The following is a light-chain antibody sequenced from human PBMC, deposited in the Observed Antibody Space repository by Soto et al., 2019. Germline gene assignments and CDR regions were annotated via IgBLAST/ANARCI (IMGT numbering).Light chain of an antibody. CDR1: TSDIGAYNY. V-gene: IGLV2-8*01. CDR3: AAWDATVSGWV. Sequence: QSALTQPPSASGSPGQSVTISCTGTTSDIGAYNYVSWYQQRPGKAPKLIIYDSNQRPSGVPDRFSGSKSGTSASLAINGLQAEDEADYYCAAWDATVSGWVFGGGTQLTVL. CDR2: DSN. J-gene: IGLJ3*02.